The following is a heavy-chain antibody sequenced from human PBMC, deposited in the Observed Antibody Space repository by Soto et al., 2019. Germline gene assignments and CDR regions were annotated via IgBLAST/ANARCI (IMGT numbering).Heavy chain of an antibody. Sequence: QPGGSLRLSCAASGFIFSTTDMSWVRQAPGKGLEWVSTIEGSGATTYYADSVKGRFTISRDNSKNTVYLHMDSLTADDTAVYYCAKNSGWFNTWGQGTLVTVS. J-gene: IGHJ5*02. CDR3: AKNSGWFNT. CDR1: GFIFSTTD. D-gene: IGHD3-10*01. V-gene: IGHV3-23*01. CDR2: IEGSGATT.